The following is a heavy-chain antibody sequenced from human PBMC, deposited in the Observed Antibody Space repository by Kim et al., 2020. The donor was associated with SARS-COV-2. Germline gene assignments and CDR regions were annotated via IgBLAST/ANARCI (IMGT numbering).Heavy chain of an antibody. Sequence: DNTKYSQKFQGRVTIMRDTPASTACMELTSLRSEDTAIYYCARGSGWAFDYWGQGSLVTVAS. V-gene: IGHV1-3*01. CDR3: ARGSGWAFDY. CDR2: DNT. J-gene: IGHJ4*02. D-gene: IGHD6-19*01.